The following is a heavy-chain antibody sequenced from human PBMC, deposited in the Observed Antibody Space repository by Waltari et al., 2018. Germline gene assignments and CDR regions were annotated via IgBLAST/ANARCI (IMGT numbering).Heavy chain of an antibody. CDR3: AREAGSYPGYFDY. CDR2: INHSGST. D-gene: IGHD3-10*01. V-gene: IGHV4-34*01. CDR1: GGSFSGYY. J-gene: IGHJ4*02. Sequence: QVQLQQWGAGLLKPSETLSLTCAVYGGSFSGYYWSWIPQPPGKGLEWIGEINHSGSTNYNPSLKSRVTISVDTSKNQFSLKLSSVTAADTAVYYCAREAGSYPGYFDYWGQGTLVTVSS.